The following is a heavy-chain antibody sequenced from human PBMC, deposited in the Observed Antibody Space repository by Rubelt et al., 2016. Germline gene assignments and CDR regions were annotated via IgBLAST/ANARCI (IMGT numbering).Heavy chain of an antibody. CDR3: ARDEDV. J-gene: IGHJ6*02. CDR2: ISAANDHT. CDR1: GYDFTSYA. Sequence: QVHLVQSGAEVKKPGASVSVSCKASGYDFTSYALHWVRQAPGHGLEWMGWISAANDHTTYSEKLQGRITITKDTPSSTAYMDLSSLTYEGTAVYYCARDEDVWGQGTTVTVSS. V-gene: IGHV1-3*01.